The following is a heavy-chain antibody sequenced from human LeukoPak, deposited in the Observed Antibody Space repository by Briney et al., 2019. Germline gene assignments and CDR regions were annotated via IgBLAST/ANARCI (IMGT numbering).Heavy chain of an antibody. CDR3: ARANSFDGSGSYWGGNWFDP. CDR1: GGSITSISYY. J-gene: IGHJ5*01. D-gene: IGHD3-10*01. CDR2: IYYSGST. Sequence: SETLSLTCTVSGGSITSISYYWGWIRQPPGKGLEWIGSIYYSGSTYYNPSLKSRVTISVDTSKNQFSLKLSSVTAADTAVYYCARANSFDGSGSYWGGNWFDPWGQGTLVTVSS. V-gene: IGHV4-39*07.